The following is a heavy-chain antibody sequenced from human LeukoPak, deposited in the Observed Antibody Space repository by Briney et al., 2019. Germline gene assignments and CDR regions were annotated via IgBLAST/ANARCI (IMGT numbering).Heavy chain of an antibody. V-gene: IGHV3-11*01. Sequence: GGSLRLSCAASGFTFSDYYMSWIRQAPGKGLEWVSYISSSGSTIYYADSVKGRFTISRDNAKNSLYLQMNSLRAEDTAIYSCAKRSSHSSGYWDYWGQGSLVTVSS. D-gene: IGHD3-22*01. CDR1: GFTFSDYY. J-gene: IGHJ4*02. CDR3: AKRSSHSSGYWDY. CDR2: ISSSGSTI.